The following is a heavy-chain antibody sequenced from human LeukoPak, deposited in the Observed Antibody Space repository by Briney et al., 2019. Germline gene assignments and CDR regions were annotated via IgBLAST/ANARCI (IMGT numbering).Heavy chain of an antibody. CDR3: ATLVEALSFDY. J-gene: IGHJ4*02. CDR2: INPSGGST. V-gene: IGHV1-46*01. CDR1: GYTFTCYY. Sequence: ASVKVSCKASGYTFTCYYMHWVRQAPGQGLEWMGIINPSGGSTSYAQKFQGRVTMTRDTSTSTVYMELSSLRSEDTAVYYCATLVEALSFDYWGQGTLVTVSS. D-gene: IGHD2-2*01.